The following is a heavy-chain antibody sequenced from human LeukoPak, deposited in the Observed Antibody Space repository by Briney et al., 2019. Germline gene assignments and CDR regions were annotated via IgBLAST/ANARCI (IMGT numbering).Heavy chain of an antibody. CDR2: IYHSGST. D-gene: IGHD1-26*01. V-gene: IGHV4-30-4*01. CDR1: GGSISNDNCY. Sequence: SETLSLTCNVFGGSISNDNCYWSWIRQPPGKGLEWIGYIYHSGSTYYNPSLKSRVTISVDTSKNQFSLKLSSVTAADTAVYYCARWSYSYAFDIWGQGTMVTVSS. CDR3: ARWSYSYAFDI. J-gene: IGHJ3*02.